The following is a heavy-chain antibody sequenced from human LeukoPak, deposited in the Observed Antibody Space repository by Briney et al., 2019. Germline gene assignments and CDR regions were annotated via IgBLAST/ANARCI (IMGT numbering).Heavy chain of an antibody. CDR2: IIPIFGTA. D-gene: IGHD3-10*01. J-gene: IGHJ4*02. CDR3: AREYPMVRGVIDY. CDR1: GGTFSSYA. V-gene: IGHV1-69*01. Sequence: SVKVSCKASGGTFSSYAISWVRQAPGQGREWMGGIIPIFGTANYAQKFQGRVTITADESTSTAYMELSSLRSEDTAVYYCAREYPMVRGVIDYWGQGTLVTVSS.